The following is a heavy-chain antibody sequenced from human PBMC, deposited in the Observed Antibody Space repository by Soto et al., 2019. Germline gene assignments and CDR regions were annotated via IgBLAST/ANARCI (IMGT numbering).Heavy chain of an antibody. Sequence: SETLSLTCTVSGASITQYYWNWIRQSPGKGLEWIVSVSSTGSTVYNPSLTSRVSVSVDTSKNPFSLTLSSVTAADTAVYYCARHYAVVLYHFDYWGLGTLVTVSS. CDR3: ARHYAVVLYHFDY. CDR2: VSSTGST. J-gene: IGHJ4*02. D-gene: IGHD2-15*01. V-gene: IGHV4-59*08. CDR1: GASITQYY.